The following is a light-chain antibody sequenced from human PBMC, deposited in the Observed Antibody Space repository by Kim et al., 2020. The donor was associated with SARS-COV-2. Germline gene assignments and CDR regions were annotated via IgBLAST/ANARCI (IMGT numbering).Light chain of an antibody. CDR3: QVWDSSTAV. CDR1: NIGSKN. J-gene: IGLJ3*02. V-gene: IGLV3-9*01. Sequence: SGARGQTARITWGGNNIGSKNVHWYQQKPGQAPVLVIYRDSNRPSGIPERFSGSNSGNTATLTISRAQAGDEADYYCQVWDSSTAVFGGGTQLTVL. CDR2: RDS.